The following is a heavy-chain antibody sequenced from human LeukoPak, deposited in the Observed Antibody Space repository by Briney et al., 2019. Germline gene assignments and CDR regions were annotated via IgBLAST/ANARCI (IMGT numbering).Heavy chain of an antibody. CDR3: AEGGYGDFYSGY. J-gene: IGHJ4*02. CDR1: GFTFSSYA. CDR2: ISGSGGST. V-gene: IGHV3-23*01. Sequence: GGSLRLSCAASGFTFSSYAMNWVRQAPGKGLEWVSAISGSGGSTYYADSVKGRFSISRDNSKNTLYLQMNSLRVEDTAVYYCAEGGYGDFYSGYWGQGTLVTVSS. D-gene: IGHD4-17*01.